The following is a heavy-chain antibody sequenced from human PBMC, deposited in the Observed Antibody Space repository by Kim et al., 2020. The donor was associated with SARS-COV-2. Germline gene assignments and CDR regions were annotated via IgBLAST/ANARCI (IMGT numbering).Heavy chain of an antibody. V-gene: IGHV4-39*07. CDR2: AHFSGIS. J-gene: IGHJ4*02. CDR3: TRDSNFGSGMLDY. CDR1: GGSISTATYY. D-gene: IGHD3-10*01. Sequence: SETLSLTCTVSGGSISTATYYWVWIRQAPGKGLEWIGSAHFSGISYYNPSLETRLTISVETSKNHFSLRLNSVTAADTAVYYCTRDSNFGSGMLDYWGQGTLVTVSS.